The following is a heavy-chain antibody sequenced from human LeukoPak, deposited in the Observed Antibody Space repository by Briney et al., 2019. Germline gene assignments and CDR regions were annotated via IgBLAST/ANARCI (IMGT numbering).Heavy chain of an antibody. J-gene: IGHJ6*03. CDR3: AANLRGAPNYYYFMDV. CDR1: GFTFDDYA. Sequence: GGSLRLSCAASGFTFDDYAMHWVRQAPGKGLEWVSLISWDGGSTYYADSVKGRFTISRDNSKNSLYLQMNSLRAEDTALYYCAANLRGAPNYYYFMDVWGKGTTVTVSS. V-gene: IGHV3-43D*03. CDR2: ISWDGGST.